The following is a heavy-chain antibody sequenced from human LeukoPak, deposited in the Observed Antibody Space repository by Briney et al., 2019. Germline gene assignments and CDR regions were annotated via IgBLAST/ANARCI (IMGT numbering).Heavy chain of an antibody. Sequence: GASVKVSCKASGYTFTGYSMHWVRQAPGQRLEWMGWINPNSGATVYAQNFQGRVTMTRDTSISTAYMELSRLRSDDTAVYYCARGGITGTTEPDRLWAFDIWGQGSMVTVSS. D-gene: IGHD1-7*01. CDR3: ARGGITGTTEPDRLWAFDI. CDR1: GYTFTGYS. V-gene: IGHV1-2*02. J-gene: IGHJ3*02. CDR2: INPNSGAT.